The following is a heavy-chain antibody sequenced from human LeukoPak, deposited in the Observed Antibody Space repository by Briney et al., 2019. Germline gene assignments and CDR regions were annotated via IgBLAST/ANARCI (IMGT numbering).Heavy chain of an antibody. CDR3: AKESYYYDSSGTFDY. J-gene: IGHJ4*02. CDR2: ISYDGSNK. CDR1: GFTFSGYG. V-gene: IGHV3-30*18. D-gene: IGHD3-22*01. Sequence: GGSLRLSCAASGFTFSGYGMHWVRQAPGKGLEWVAVISYDGSNKYYADSVKGRFTISRDNSKNTLYLQMNSLRAEDTAVYYCAKESYYYDSSGTFDYWGQGTLVTVSS.